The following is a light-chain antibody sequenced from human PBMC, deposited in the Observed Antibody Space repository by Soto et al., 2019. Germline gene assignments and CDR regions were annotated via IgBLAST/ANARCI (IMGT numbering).Light chain of an antibody. V-gene: IGKV3-11*01. J-gene: IGKJ4*01. CDR2: DAS. Sequence: EIVLTQSPATLSLSPGERATLSCRASQSVSSYLAWYQHKPGQAPRLLISDASNRATGIPARFSGSGSGTDFTLTISSLEPEDSAVYYCQQYGSSLLTFGGGTKVDIK. CDR1: QSVSSY. CDR3: QQYGSSLLT.